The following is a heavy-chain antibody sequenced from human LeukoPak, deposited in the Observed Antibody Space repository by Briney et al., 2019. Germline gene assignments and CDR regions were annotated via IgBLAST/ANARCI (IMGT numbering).Heavy chain of an antibody. D-gene: IGHD3/OR15-3a*01. V-gene: IGHV3-23*01. Sequence: PGGSLRLSCAASGFTFSSYAMSWVRQAPGKGLEWVSGISGSGGSTYYADSVKGRFTISRDSSKNTLSLQMNSLRAEDTAIYYCAKGRTGANQFDYRGQGTLVTVSS. CDR3: AKGRTGANQFDY. CDR1: GFTFSSYA. CDR2: ISGSGGST. J-gene: IGHJ4*02.